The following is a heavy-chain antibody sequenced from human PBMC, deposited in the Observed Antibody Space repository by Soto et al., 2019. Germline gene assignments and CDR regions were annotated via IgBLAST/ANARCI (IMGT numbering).Heavy chain of an antibody. D-gene: IGHD3-22*01. CDR2: ISWDGGST. CDR1: GFTFDDYT. CDR3: AKDTYYYDSSGYPRSGYGMDV. Sequence: GGSLRLSCAASGFTFDDYTMQWVRQAPGKGLEWVSLISWDGGSTYYADSVKGRFTISRDNSKNSLYLQMNSLRTEDTALYYCAKDTYYYDSSGYPRSGYGMDVWGQGTTVTVSS. V-gene: IGHV3-43*01. J-gene: IGHJ6*02.